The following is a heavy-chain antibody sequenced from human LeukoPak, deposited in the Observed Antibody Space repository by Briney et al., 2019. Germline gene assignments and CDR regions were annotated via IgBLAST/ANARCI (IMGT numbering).Heavy chain of an antibody. Sequence: SETLSLTCTVSGGSISSYYWSWSPQPPGKGLDRIGYIYYSGSTNYNPSLKSRVTISVDTSKNQFSLKLSSVTAADTAVYYCARSRVSRSYYFDYWGQGTLVTVSS. CDR1: GGSISSYY. D-gene: IGHD2-2*01. CDR2: IYYSGST. V-gene: IGHV4-59*01. J-gene: IGHJ4*02. CDR3: ARSRVSRSYYFDY.